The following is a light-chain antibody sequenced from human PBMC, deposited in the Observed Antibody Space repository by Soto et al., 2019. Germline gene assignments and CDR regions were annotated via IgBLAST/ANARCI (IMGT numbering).Light chain of an antibody. V-gene: IGKV3-20*01. Sequence: IVFTQAPVTLSFSPVERATRSFIASQSVSSNSLAWYQQKPAQAPRLLIYGTSSRATGIPDRFSGSGSGTDFTLTISRLEPEDFAVYYCQQYGSSPITFGQGTQREIK. J-gene: IGKJ5*01. CDR2: GTS. CDR1: QSVSSNS. CDR3: QQYGSSPIT.